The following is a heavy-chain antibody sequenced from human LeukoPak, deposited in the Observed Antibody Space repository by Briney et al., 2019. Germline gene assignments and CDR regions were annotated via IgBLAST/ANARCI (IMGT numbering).Heavy chain of an antibody. CDR2: TYYRSKWYY. D-gene: IGHD3-16*01. J-gene: IGHJ4*02. Sequence: QTLSLTCAISGDSVSSNSVAWNWIRQSPSRGLEWLGRTYYRSKWYYEYALSVKGRITINPDTSKNQFSLQLNSVISEDTAVYYCARNQGGLDHWGQGTLVTVSS. V-gene: IGHV6-1*01. CDR3: ARNQGGLDH. CDR1: GDSVSSNSVA.